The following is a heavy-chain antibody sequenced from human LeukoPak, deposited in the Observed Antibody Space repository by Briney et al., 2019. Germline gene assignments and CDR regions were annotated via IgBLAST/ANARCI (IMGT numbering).Heavy chain of an antibody. Sequence: GGSLRLSCAASGFTFSSYWMHWVRQAPGEGLVCVSRINSDGTSTTYADSVKGRFTISRDNARNTLYMQMNSLRAEDTAVYYCARATLDIVGATRTFDYWGQGTLVTVTS. CDR2: INSDGTST. J-gene: IGHJ4*02. CDR1: GFTFSSYW. CDR3: ARATLDIVGATRTFDY. V-gene: IGHV3-74*01. D-gene: IGHD2-2*03.